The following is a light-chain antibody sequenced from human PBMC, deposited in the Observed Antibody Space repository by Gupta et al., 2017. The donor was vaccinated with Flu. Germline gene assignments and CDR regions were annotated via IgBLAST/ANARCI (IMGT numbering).Light chain of an antibody. V-gene: IGKV1-33*01. Sequence: DIQMTQSPSSLSASVGDRVTITCQASQDINRYLNWYQQKPGKAPKLLIYEASNLETGVPSSFSGSGSGADFTFTITSLQPGDIAAYYCQQYENLPYTFGQGTRLKI. CDR2: EAS. J-gene: IGKJ2*01. CDR1: QDINRY. CDR3: QQYENLPYT.